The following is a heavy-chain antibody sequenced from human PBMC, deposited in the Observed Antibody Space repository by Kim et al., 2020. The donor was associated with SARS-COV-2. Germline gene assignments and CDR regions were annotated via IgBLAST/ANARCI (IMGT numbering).Heavy chain of an antibody. CDR1: GYTLTELS. CDR3: ATEILWFGGS. CDR2: FDPEKVET. J-gene: IGHJ4*02. V-gene: IGHV1-24*01. D-gene: IGHD3-10*01. Sequence: ASVKVSCKVSGYTLTELSIHWVRQAPGKGLEWMGVFDPEKVETIYAQKFQGRVTMTEDTSTDTAYMELSSLRSEDTAVYYCATEILWFGGSWGQGTLFTVSS.